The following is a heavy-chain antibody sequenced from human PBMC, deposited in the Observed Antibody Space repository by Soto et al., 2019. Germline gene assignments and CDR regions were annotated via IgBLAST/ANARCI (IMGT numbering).Heavy chain of an antibody. CDR3: ARSPEGGDSSGAFDI. V-gene: IGHV3-21*01. CDR1: GFTFSSYS. CDR2: ISSSSSYI. Sequence: ESGGGLVKPGGSLRLSCAASGFTFSSYSMNWVRQAPGKGLEWVSSISSSSSYIYYADSVKGRFTISRDNAKNSLYLQMNSLRAEDTAVYYCARSPEGGDSSGAFDIWGQGTMVTVSS. D-gene: IGHD2-21*02. J-gene: IGHJ3*02.